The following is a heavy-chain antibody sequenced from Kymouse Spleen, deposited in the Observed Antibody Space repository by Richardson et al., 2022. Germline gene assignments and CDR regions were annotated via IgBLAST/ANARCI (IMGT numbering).Heavy chain of an antibody. CDR1: GGSFSGYY. V-gene: IGHV4-34*01. Sequence: QVQLQQWGAGLLKPSETLSLTCAVYGGSFSGYYWSWIRQPPGKGLEWIGEINHSGSTNYNPSLKSRVTISVDTSKNQFSLKLSSVTAADTAVYYCARRYSSSPGDYWGQGTLVTVSS. J-gene: IGHJ4*02. CDR2: INHSGST. D-gene: IGHD6-6*01. CDR3: ARRYSSSPGDY.